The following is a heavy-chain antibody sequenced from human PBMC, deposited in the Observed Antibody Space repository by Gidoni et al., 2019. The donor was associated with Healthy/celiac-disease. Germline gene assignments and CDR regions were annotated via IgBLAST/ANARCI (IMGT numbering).Heavy chain of an antibody. J-gene: IGHJ6*02. CDR3: ARELGREKQWLVLPRAYYYYGMDV. V-gene: IGHV1-2*02. D-gene: IGHD6-19*01. CDR1: GYTFTGYY. CDR2: INPNSGGT. Sequence: QVQLVQSGAEVKKPGASVKVSCKASGYTFTGYYMHWVRQAPGQGLEWMGWINPNSGGTNYAQKFQGRVTMTRDTSISTAYMELSRLRSDDTAVYYCARELGREKQWLVLPRAYYYYGMDVWGQGTTVTVSS.